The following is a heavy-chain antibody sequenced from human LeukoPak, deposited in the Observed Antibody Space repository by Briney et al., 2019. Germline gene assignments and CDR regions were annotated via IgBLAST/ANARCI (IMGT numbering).Heavy chain of an antibody. J-gene: IGHJ4*02. D-gene: IGHD1-7*01. CDR3: ARGGGITGTTDY. CDR1: GGSISSYY. Sequence: SETLSLTCTVSGGSISSYYWSWIRQPPGKGLEWIGYIYYSGSTNYNPSLKSRVTISVDTSKNQFSLKLSSVTAADTAVYYCARGGGITGTTDYWGQGTLVTVSS. CDR2: IYYSGST. V-gene: IGHV4-59*01.